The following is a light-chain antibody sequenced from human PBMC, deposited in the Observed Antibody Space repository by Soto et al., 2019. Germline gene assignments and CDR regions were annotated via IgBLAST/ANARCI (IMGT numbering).Light chain of an antibody. J-gene: IGKJ1*01. Sequence: EIVMTQSPATLSVSPGEGATLSCKASQSVSSHLAWYQQKPGQSPRLLIYGASTRATGIPARFSGSGSGTEFTLTISSLQSEDFAVYYCHQYNNGPTWTFGQGTKVEVK. CDR3: HQYNNGPTWT. V-gene: IGKV3-15*01. CDR1: QSVSSH. CDR2: GAS.